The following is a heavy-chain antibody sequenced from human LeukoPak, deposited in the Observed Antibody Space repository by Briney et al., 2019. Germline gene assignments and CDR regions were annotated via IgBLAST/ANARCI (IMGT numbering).Heavy chain of an antibody. D-gene: IGHD1-26*01. CDR2: IYYSGST. J-gene: IGHJ5*02. V-gene: IGHV4-30-4*01. CDR1: GGSIYSGDYY. CDR3: ARDLLGANWFDP. Sequence: SETLSLTCTVSGGSIYSGDYYRSWIRQPPGKGLEWIGYIYYSGSTYYNPSLKSRVTISVDTSKNQFSLKLSSVTAADTAVYYCARDLLGANWFDPWGQGTLVTVSS.